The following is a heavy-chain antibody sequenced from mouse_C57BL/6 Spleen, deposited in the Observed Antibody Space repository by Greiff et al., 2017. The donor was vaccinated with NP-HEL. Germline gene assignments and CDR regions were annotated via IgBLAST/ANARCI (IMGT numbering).Heavy chain of an antibody. D-gene: IGHD4-1*01. CDR3: ASSGTGWYFDV. CDR2: ISDGGSYT. Sequence: EVQLVESGGGLVKPGGSLKLSCAASGFTFSSYAMSWVRQTPEQRLEWVATISDGGSYTYYPDNVKGRFTISRDNAKNNLYLQMSHLKSEDTAMYYCASSGTGWYFDVWGTGTTVTVSS. J-gene: IGHJ1*03. CDR1: GFTFSSYA. V-gene: IGHV5-4*01.